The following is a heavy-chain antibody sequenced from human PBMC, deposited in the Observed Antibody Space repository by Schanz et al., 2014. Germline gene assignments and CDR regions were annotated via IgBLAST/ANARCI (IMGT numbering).Heavy chain of an antibody. J-gene: IGHJ3*02. CDR2: IYGGGST. Sequence: QVQLQESGPGLVRPSETLSLTCTVSGVSISSFYWSWIRQSPGQGLEYFGYIYGGGSTSYNPSFKSRVTITFKTSRNAFSLRLSSVTAADTAVYYCARVVLGGDAFDIWGQGTMVTVSS. CDR1: GVSISSFY. V-gene: IGHV4-59*08. CDR3: ARVVLGGDAFDI. D-gene: IGHD3-10*01.